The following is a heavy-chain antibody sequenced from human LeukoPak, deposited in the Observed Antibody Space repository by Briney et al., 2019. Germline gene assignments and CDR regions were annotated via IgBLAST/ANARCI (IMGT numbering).Heavy chain of an antibody. CDR3: ARHADPLRQQLVSGGDY. V-gene: IGHV4-39*01. CDR1: GGSISSSSYY. D-gene: IGHD6-13*01. J-gene: IGHJ4*02. CDR2: IYYSGST. Sequence: SETLSLTCTVSGGSISSSSYYWGWIRQPPGKGLEWIGSIYYSGSTYYNPSLKSRVTISVDTSKNQFSLKLSSVTAADTAVYYCARHADPLRQQLVSGGDYWGQGTLVTVSS.